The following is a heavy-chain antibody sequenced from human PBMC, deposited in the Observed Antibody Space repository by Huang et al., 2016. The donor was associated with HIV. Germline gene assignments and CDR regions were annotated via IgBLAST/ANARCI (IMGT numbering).Heavy chain of an antibody. CDR2: ITTVVGTA. CDR1: GGTFSSYA. J-gene: IGHJ2*01. D-gene: IGHD6-13*01. Sequence: QVQLVQSGAEVKKPGSSVKVSCKASGGTFSSYAISWVRQAPGQGLEWMGGITTVVGTANYAQQFQGRVTITADASTSTAYMELSSLRSEDTAVYYCAREPGIAVPGTVWYFDLWGRGTLVTVSS. CDR3: AREPGIAVPGTVWYFDL. V-gene: IGHV1-69*13.